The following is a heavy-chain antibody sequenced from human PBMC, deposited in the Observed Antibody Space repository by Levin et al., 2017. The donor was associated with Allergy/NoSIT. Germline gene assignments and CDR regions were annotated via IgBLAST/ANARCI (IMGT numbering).Heavy chain of an antibody. CDR1: GYSFTTYW. V-gene: IGHV5-51*01. D-gene: IGHD2-8*02. CDR3: ARRYCTAHSCSYFDY. CDR2: IHPGDSGT. J-gene: IGHJ4*02. Sequence: GESLKISCQGSGYSFTTYWIGWVRQKPGMGLEWVANIHPGDSGTIYSPSFQGQVTVSADKAITSPYLQWSNLRASDTAIYYWARRYCTAHSCSYFDYWGQGTLVSVSS.